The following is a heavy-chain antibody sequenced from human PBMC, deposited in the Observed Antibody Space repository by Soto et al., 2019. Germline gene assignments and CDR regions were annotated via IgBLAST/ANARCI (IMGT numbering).Heavy chain of an antibody. CDR2: VSHDGRNT. Sequence: VQLVESGGGVVQPGRSLRLSCAASGFTFSDYAMHWVRQAPGKGLEWVAVVSHDGRNTHYADSVKGRFTISRDSSKTTVSLEMTSLRAEDTAGYYWAKGGRQWLVTSDFNYWGQGALVTVSS. D-gene: IGHD6-19*01. J-gene: IGHJ4*02. CDR1: GFTFSDYA. CDR3: AKGGRQWLVTSDFNY. V-gene: IGHV3-30*18.